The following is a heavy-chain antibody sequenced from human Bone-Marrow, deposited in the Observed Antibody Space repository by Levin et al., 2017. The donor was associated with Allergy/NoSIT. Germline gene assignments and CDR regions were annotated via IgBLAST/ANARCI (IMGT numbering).Heavy chain of an antibody. CDR2: ISDSGGST. D-gene: IGHD2-2*01. CDR3: PKDRYCTTTTCPVDY. CDR1: GFTFSTYA. Sequence: GESLKISCAASGFTFSTYAMNWVRQAPGKGLEWVSGISDSGGSTYYADSVKGRFTISRDNSKNTLYLQMNNLRAEDTATYYCPKDRYCTTTTCPVDYWGQGILVTVSS. V-gene: IGHV3-23*01. J-gene: IGHJ4*02.